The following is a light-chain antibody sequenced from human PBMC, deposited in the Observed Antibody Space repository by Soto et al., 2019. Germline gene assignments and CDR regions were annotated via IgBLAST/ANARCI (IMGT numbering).Light chain of an antibody. CDR1: QSISIW. V-gene: IGKV1-39*01. J-gene: IGKJ2*03. CDR2: RAS. CDR3: QQSHITQYS. Sequence: DIQMTQSPSTLSASVGDRVTITCRASQSISIWLAWYQHRPGEAPNLLISRASSLQSGVPSRFSGSGFGTDFTLTISSLQREDFATYYCQQSHITQYSFGQGTKVDIK.